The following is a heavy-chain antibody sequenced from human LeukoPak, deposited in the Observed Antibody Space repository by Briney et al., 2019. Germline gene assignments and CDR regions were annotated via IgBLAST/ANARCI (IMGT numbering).Heavy chain of an antibody. V-gene: IGHV4-59*01. CDR2: IYYSGST. D-gene: IGHD2-2*01. CDR1: GGSISSYY. CDR3: ARDRGVVPAASIYYYYGMDV. Sequence: PSETLSLTCTVSGGSISSYYWSWIRQPPGKGLEWIRYIYYSGSTNYNPSLKSRVTISVDTSKNQFSLKLSSVTAADTAVYYCARDRGVVPAASIYYYYGMDVWGQGPTVTVSS. J-gene: IGHJ6*02.